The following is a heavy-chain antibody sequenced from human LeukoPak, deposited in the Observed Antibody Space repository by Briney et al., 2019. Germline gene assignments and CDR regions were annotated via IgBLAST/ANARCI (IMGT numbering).Heavy chain of an antibody. CDR2: IYPRDGST. CDR3: ARGPITTRSHFDY. D-gene: IGHD3-22*01. CDR1: GYTFTSNY. Sequence: GASVKVSCKASGYTFTSNYIHWVRQAPGQGLEWMGMIYPRDGSTSYAQKFQGRVTITADESTSTAYMELSSLRSEDTAVYYCARGPITTRSHFDYWGQGTLVTVSS. J-gene: IGHJ4*02. V-gene: IGHV1-46*01.